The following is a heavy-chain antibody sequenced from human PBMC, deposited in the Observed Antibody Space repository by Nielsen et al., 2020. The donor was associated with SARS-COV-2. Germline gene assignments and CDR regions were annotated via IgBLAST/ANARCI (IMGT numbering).Heavy chain of an antibody. Sequence: GESLKISCAASGFTFSSYDMHWVRQATGKGLEWVSSIGTAGDTYYPGSVKGRFTISRDNSKNTLYLQMNSLRAEDTAVYYCARDMQVGATTDVDYWGQGTLVTVSS. CDR3: ARDMQVGATTDVDY. CDR2: IGTAGDT. CDR1: GFTFSSYD. V-gene: IGHV3-13*01. D-gene: IGHD1-26*01. J-gene: IGHJ4*02.